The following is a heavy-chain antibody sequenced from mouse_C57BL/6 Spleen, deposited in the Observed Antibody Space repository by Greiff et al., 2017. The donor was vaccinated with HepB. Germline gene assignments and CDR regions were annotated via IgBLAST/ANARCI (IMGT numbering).Heavy chain of an antibody. Sequence: VHLVESGAELARPGASVKLSCKASGYTFTSYGISWVKQRTGQGLEWIGEIYPRSGNTYYNEKFKGKATLTADKSSSTAYMELRSLTSEDSAVYFCARPYYGNYVGAYWGQGTLVTVSA. J-gene: IGHJ3*01. CDR2: IYPRSGNT. V-gene: IGHV1-81*01. CDR3: ARPYYGNYVGAY. D-gene: IGHD2-10*01. CDR1: GYTFTSYG.